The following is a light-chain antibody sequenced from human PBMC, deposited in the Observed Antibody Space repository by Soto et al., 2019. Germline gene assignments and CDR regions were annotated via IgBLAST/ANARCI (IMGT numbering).Light chain of an antibody. CDR1: QSVTSSY. Sequence: EIVLTQSPDTLSLSPGERAALSCRASQSVTSSYLAWYQQKPGQAPRLLIYGASNRATGIPDRFSGGGSGTDFTLTISRLEPEDFAVYYCQHYDSPPTYIFGQGTKLEIK. V-gene: IGKV3-20*01. CDR2: GAS. J-gene: IGKJ2*01. CDR3: QHYDSPPTYI.